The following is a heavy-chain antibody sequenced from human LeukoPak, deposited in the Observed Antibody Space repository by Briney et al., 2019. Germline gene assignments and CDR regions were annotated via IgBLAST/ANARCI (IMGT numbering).Heavy chain of an antibody. CDR1: GYTFTGCY. CDR3: ARDPGYSSSWYFDY. Sequence: ASVKVSCKASGYTFTGCYMHWVRQAPGQGLEWMGWINPNSGGTNYAQKFQGRVTMTRDTSISTAYMELSRLRSDDTAVYYCARDPGYSSSWYFDYWGQGTLVTVSS. V-gene: IGHV1-2*02. D-gene: IGHD6-13*01. CDR2: INPNSGGT. J-gene: IGHJ4*02.